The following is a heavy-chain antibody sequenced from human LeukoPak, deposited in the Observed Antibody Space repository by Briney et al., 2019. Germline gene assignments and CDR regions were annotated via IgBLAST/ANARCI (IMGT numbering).Heavy chain of an antibody. J-gene: IGHJ3*02. CDR1: GGTFSSYA. CDR3: ARPAYCGGDCYSAFDI. V-gene: IGHV1-18*01. CDR2: ISAYNGNT. Sequence: ASVKVSCKASGGTFSSYAISWVRQAPGQGLEWMGWISAYNGNTNYAQKLQGRVTMTTDTSTSTAYMELRSLRSDDTAVYYCARPAYCGGDCYSAFDIWGQGTMVTVSS. D-gene: IGHD2-21*02.